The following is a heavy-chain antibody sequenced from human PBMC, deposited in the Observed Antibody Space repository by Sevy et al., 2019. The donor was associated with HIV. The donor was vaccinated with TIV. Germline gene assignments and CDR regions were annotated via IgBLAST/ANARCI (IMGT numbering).Heavy chain of an antibody. Sequence: GGSLRLSCTASGFTFGDYAMSWFRQAPGKGPEWVGFIRSKAYGGTTEYAASVKGRFTISRDDSKSIAYLQMNSLKTEDTAVYYCTRDGYSQPVGDAFDIWGQGTMVTVSS. CDR3: TRDGYSQPVGDAFDI. J-gene: IGHJ3*02. CDR2: IRSKAYGGTT. CDR1: GFTFGDYA. D-gene: IGHD5-18*01. V-gene: IGHV3-49*03.